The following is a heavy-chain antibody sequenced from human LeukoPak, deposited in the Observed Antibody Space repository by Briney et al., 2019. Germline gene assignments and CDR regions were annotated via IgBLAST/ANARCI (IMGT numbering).Heavy chain of an antibody. CDR2: IYYSGNT. CDR1: GGSISSYY. D-gene: IGHD3-16*01. V-gene: IGHV4-59*08. Sequence: SETLSLTCTVSGGSISSYYWSWIRQPPGKGLEWIGYIYYSGNTNYNPSLKSRVTISVDTSKNQFSLKLSSVTAADTAVYYCARLGTLPDPWGQGTLVTVSS. CDR3: ARLGTLPDP. J-gene: IGHJ5*02.